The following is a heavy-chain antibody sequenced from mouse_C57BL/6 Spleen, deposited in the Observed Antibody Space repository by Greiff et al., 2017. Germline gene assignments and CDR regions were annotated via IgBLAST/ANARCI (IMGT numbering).Heavy chain of an antibody. J-gene: IGHJ4*01. Sequence: QVQLQQSGAELVKPGASVKMSCKASGYTFTSYWITWVKQRPGQGLEWIGDIYPGRGSTNYNEKFKSKATLTVDTSPSTAYMQLSSLTSEDSAVYYCARSNYGSVYFAMDYWGQGTSVTVSS. V-gene: IGHV1-55*01. CDR1: GYTFTSYW. CDR2: IYPGRGST. D-gene: IGHD1-1*01. CDR3: ARSNYGSVYFAMDY.